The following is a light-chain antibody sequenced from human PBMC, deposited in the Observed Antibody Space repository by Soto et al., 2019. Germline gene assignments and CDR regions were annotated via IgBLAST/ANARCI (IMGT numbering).Light chain of an antibody. CDR3: HQYDSSPLT. V-gene: IGKV3-20*01. J-gene: IGKJ4*01. CDR2: GAS. CDR1: QSVSSSY. Sequence: EIVLTQSPGTLSLSPGERATLSCRASQSVSSSYLAWYQQKPGQAPRLLIYGASSRATGIPDRFSGSGSGTDFTLTISRLEPEDFAVYSCHQYDSSPLTFGGGTQVEIK.